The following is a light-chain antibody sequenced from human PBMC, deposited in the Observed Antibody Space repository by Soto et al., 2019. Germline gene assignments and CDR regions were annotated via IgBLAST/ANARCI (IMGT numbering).Light chain of an antibody. CDR1: QSVSSN. Sequence: EIVITQSPATLSVSPGESATLSCRASQSVSSNLAWYQQKPGQAPRLLIYGASTRATGIPARFSGSGSGTEFTLTISSLQSEDFAVYYCQQFSSYPLTFGGGTKVDIK. V-gene: IGKV3-15*01. CDR3: QQFSSYPLT. CDR2: GAS. J-gene: IGKJ4*01.